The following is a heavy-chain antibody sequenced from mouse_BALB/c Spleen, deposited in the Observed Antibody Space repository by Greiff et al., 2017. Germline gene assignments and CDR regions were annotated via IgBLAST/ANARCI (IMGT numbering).Heavy chain of an antibody. CDR3: ARSDPWFAY. CDR2: INPSTGYT. CDR1: GYTFTSYW. Sequence: VQLQESGAELAKPGASVKMSCKASGYTFTSYWMHWVKQRPGQGLEWIGYINPSTGYTEYNQKFKDKATLTADKSSSTAYMQLSSLTSEDSAVYYCARSDPWFAYWGQGTLVTVSA. J-gene: IGHJ3*01. V-gene: IGHV1-7*01.